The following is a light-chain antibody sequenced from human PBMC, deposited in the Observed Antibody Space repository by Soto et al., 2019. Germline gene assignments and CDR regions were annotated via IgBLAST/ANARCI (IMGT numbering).Light chain of an antibody. Sequence: QSALTQPRSVSGSPGQSVTISCTGTSSDVGGYNYVSWYEQHPGKAPKLMIYDVSKRPSGVPDRFSGCKSGNTASLTISGLQAEDEAEYFCCSYVGRFVVFGGGTKLTVL. CDR1: SSDVGGYNY. J-gene: IGLJ2*01. CDR3: CSYVGRFVV. V-gene: IGLV2-11*01. CDR2: DVS.